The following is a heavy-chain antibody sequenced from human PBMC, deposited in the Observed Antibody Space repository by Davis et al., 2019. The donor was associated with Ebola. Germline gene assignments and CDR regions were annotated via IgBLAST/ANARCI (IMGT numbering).Heavy chain of an antibody. Sequence: PSETLSLTCAVYGGSFSGYYWSWIRQPPGKGLEWIGEINHSGSTNYNPSLKSRVTISVETSKNQFSLKLSSVTAADTAVYYCARGVGYSSSSVYYYYGMDVWGQGTTVTVSS. D-gene: IGHD6-6*01. CDR2: INHSGST. CDR3: ARGVGYSSSSVYYYYGMDV. V-gene: IGHV4-34*01. J-gene: IGHJ6*02. CDR1: GGSFSGYY.